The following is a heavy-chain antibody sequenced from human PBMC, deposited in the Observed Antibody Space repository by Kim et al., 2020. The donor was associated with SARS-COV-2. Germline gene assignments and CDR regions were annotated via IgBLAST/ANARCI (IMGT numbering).Heavy chain of an antibody. J-gene: IGHJ6*03. Sequence: YFNPSLKSRVTMSVDTSKMQFSLRLSSVTAAVTAVYFCARIYSSYFYLDVWGKGTSVTVSS. CDR3: ARIYSSYFYLDV. D-gene: IGHD2-15*01. V-gene: IGHV4-39*01.